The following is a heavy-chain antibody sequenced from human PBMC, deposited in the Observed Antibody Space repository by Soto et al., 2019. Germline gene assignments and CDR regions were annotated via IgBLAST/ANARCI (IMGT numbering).Heavy chain of an antibody. V-gene: IGHV3-9*01. CDR2: ISWNSGSI. Sequence: PGGSLRLSCAASGFTFDDYAMHWVRQAPGKGLEWVSGISWNSGSIGCADSVKGRFTISRDNAKNSLYLQMNSLRAEDTALYYCAKGTDYDILTGPPLDIWGQGTMVAVSS. CDR1: GFTFDDYA. D-gene: IGHD3-9*01. CDR3: AKGTDYDILTGPPLDI. J-gene: IGHJ3*02.